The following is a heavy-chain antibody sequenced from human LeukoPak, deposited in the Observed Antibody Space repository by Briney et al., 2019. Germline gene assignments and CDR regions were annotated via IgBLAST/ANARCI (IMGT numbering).Heavy chain of an antibody. D-gene: IGHD2-15*01. CDR3: AREGEAICSGGSCYSEYYFDY. V-gene: IGHV1-69*13. CDR2: IIPIIGTA. Sequence: SVKVSCKASGYTFASYDINWVRQAPGQGLEWMGGIIPIIGTANYAQKFQGRVTITADESTSTAYMELGSLRSEDTAVYYCAREGEAICSGGSCYSEYYFDYWGQGTLVTVSS. CDR1: GYTFASYD. J-gene: IGHJ4*02.